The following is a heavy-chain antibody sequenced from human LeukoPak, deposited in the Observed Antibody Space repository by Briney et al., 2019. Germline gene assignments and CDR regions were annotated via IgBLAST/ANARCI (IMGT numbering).Heavy chain of an antibody. J-gene: IGHJ4*02. D-gene: IGHD3-10*01. V-gene: IGHV4-59*01. CDR3: ARAKVVRGVIGFDY. CDR1: GGSISGDY. Sequence: PSETLSLTCSVSGGSISGDYWSWIRQPPGKGLEWIGYIFYTGTTKYNPSLKSRVTISVDMSKNQFSLKLTSVTAADTAVYYCARAKVVRGVIGFDYWGQGTLVTVSS. CDR2: IFYTGTT.